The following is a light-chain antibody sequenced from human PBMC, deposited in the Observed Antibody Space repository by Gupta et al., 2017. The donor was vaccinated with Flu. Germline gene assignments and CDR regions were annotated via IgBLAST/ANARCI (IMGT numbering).Light chain of an antibody. CDR2: WAS. CDR3: QQHYSSPLT. CDR1: QSVFYCSKNVTY. Sequence: IVMTQSPYSLAVYLAERATIACKSSQSVFYCSKNVTYLSWYQQKLGQPPKLIISWASIRESGVPDLFRGSGSGTDFTLTINSLRADDVALYYCQQHYSSPLTFGGGTKVEIK. V-gene: IGKV4-1*01. J-gene: IGKJ4*01.